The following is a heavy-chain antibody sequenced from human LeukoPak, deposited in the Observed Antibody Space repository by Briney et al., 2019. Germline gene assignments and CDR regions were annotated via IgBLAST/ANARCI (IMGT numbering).Heavy chain of an antibody. CDR2: INDDGSDT. D-gene: IGHD2-15*01. V-gene: IGHV3-74*01. Sequence: GRSLRLSCAASGFTFKLYWMHWVRQVPGKRPVWVSRINDDGSDTIYADSVRGRFTISRDDAKNTVYLQMNNLRAEDTPVYYCVRGGPSTWSWGQGTLVTVSS. J-gene: IGHJ5*02. CDR3: VRGGPSTWS. CDR1: GFTFKLYW.